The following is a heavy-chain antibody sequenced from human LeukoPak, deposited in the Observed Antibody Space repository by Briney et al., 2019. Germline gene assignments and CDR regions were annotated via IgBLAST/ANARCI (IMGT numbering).Heavy chain of an antibody. CDR1: GSTFSNYA. J-gene: IGHJ4*02. Sequence: PGGSLRLSCAASGSTFSNYAMSWVRQAPGKGLEWVSAITGSGGDTFHADSVKGRFTISRDNSKNTLFLQMNSLRAEDTAVYYCAKGSSGPRPYHFDYWGQGTLVTVSS. CDR3: AKGSSGPRPYHFDY. D-gene: IGHD3-10*01. CDR2: ITGSGGDT. V-gene: IGHV3-23*01.